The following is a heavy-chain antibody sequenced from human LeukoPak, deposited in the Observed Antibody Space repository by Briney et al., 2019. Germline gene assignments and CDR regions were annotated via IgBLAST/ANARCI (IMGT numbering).Heavy chain of an antibody. CDR2: IYSGGRT. CDR3: ARDTYDSSGSDAFDI. J-gene: IGHJ3*02. Sequence: PGRSLRLSCAASGFTVSSNYMNWVRQAPGKGLEWVSVIYSGGRTYYADSVKGRFIISRDNSKNTLYLQMNSLRAEDTAVYYCARDTYDSSGSDAFDIWGQGTMVTVSS. D-gene: IGHD3-22*01. V-gene: IGHV3-66*02. CDR1: GFTVSSNY.